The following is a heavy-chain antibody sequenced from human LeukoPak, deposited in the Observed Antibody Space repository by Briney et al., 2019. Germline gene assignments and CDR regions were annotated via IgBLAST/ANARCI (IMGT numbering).Heavy chain of an antibody. V-gene: IGHV1-58*02. D-gene: IGHD2-15*01. CDR3: AASSRAILSVGSRYYMDV. Sequence: SVKVSCKASGFTFTSSAMQWVRQARGQRLEWIGWIVVGSGNTNYAQKFRERVTITRDMSTSTAYMELSSLRSEDTAVYYCAASSRAILSVGSRYYMDVWGKGTTVTVSS. CDR1: GFTFTSSA. CDR2: IVVGSGNT. J-gene: IGHJ6*03.